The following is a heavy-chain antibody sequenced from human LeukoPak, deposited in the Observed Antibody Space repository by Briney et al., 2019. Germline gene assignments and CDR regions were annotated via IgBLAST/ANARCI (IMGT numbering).Heavy chain of an antibody. CDR2: ISGSGGNT. J-gene: IGHJ4*02. Sequence: GGSLRLSCAASGFTFSTYAMSWVRQTPGKGLEWVSVISGSGGNTYYADSVKGRFTISRDNSKNMLYLQMNSLRAEDTAVYYCAKDRSIGTYYTFDSWGQGTLVTDSS. CDR3: AKDRSIGTYYTFDS. CDR1: GFTFSTYA. V-gene: IGHV3-23*01. D-gene: IGHD1-26*01.